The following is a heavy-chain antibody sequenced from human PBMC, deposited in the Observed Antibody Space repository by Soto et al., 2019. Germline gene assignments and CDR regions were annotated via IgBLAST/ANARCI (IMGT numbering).Heavy chain of an antibody. CDR3: VRDLDFWSGYDWFDP. CDR1: GYIFSSYG. CDR2: INAYNGKT. J-gene: IGHJ5*02. D-gene: IGHD3-3*01. Sequence: GASVKVSCKASGYIFSSYGISCVRQAPGQGLEWMGWINAYNGKTNYAQKFQGRVTMTTDTSTTTAYMELRSLRSDDTAVYYCVRDLDFWSGYDWFDPWGQGTLVTVSS. V-gene: IGHV1-18*01.